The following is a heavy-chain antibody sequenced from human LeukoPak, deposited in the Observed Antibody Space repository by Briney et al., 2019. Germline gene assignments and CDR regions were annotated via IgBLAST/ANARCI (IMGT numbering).Heavy chain of an antibody. CDR1: GGSITSYY. J-gene: IGHJ6*02. Sequence: SETLSLTCTVSGGSITSYYWSWIRQPPGKGLEWIGYIYYSGSTNYNPSLKSRVTISVDTSKNQFSLKLSSVTAADTAVYYCARGDIVVVPDYYYYYGMDVWGQGTTVTVSS. CDR3: ARGDIVVVPDYYYYYGMDV. CDR2: IYYSGST. V-gene: IGHV4-59*01. D-gene: IGHD2-2*01.